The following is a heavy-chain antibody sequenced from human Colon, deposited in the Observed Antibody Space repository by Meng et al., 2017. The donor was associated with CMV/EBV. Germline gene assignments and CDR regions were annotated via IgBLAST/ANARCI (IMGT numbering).Heavy chain of an antibody. Sequence: ASGFSFTASAMSWVRQARGRGLEWVSSISRDGEDTYYAESVKGRFIVSRDNSKNTLYLQVNGLRAEDTAVYYCATLKWLNYFFEYWGQGTLVTVSS. D-gene: IGHD5-24*01. J-gene: IGHJ4*02. CDR1: GFSFTASA. V-gene: IGHV3-23*01. CDR2: ISRDGEDT. CDR3: ATLKWLNYFFEY.